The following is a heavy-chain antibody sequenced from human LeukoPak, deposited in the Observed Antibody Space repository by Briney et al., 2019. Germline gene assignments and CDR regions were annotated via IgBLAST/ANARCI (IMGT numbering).Heavy chain of an antibody. CDR1: VFTVTTNY. V-gene: IGHV3-66*01. CDR2: IYSGGST. J-gene: IGHJ4*02. Sequence: GGSLRLSRAASVFTVTTNYMSWVRQAPGKGLEWVSIIYSGGSTYYADSVEGRFTISRDNSKNTLYLQMNSLRAEDTAVYFCARMGITGTTPFDYWGQGTLVTVSS. D-gene: IGHD1-7*01. CDR3: ARMGITGTTPFDY.